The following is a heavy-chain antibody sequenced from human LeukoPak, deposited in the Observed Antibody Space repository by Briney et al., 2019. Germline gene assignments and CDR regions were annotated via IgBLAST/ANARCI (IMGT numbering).Heavy chain of an antibody. CDR2: IYYSGST. CDR3: ARGGSSGPRDY. CDR1: GGSISSYY. J-gene: IGHJ4*02. V-gene: IGHV4-59*01. Sequence: SETLSLTCTVSGGSISSYYWSWIRKPPGKGLEWIGYIYYSGSTNYNPSLKSRVTISVDTSKNQFSLKLSSVTAADTAAYYCARGGSSGPRDYWGQGTLVTVSS. D-gene: IGHD3-22*01.